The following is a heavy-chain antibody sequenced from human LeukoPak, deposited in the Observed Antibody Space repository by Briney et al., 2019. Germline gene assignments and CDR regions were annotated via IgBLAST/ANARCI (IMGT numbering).Heavy chain of an antibody. J-gene: IGHJ4*02. V-gene: IGHV3-30*18. CDR1: GFTFSSYG. CDR3: AKGRNLGAAALDY. CDR2: ISYDGSNK. D-gene: IGHD6-13*01. Sequence: PGGSLRLSCAASGFTFSSYGMHWVRQAPGKGLEWVAVISYDGSNKYYADSVKGRFTISRDNSKNTPYLQMNSLRAEDTAVYYCAKGRNLGAAALDYWGQGTLVTVSS.